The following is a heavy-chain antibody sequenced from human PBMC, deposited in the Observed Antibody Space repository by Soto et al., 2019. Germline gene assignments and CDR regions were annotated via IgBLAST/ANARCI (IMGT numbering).Heavy chain of an antibody. CDR3: AQGMLGDWYFDL. D-gene: IGHD3-10*01. J-gene: IGHJ2*01. CDR2: MYSSGST. V-gene: IGHV4-39*01. CDR1: GVSISSSSYY. Sequence: QLQLEESGPGLVKPSETLSLICTVSGVSISSSSYYWGWIRQPPGKGLEWIGNMYSSGSTYYNPSLKSRVTISVASSKNRFSLKLNAVTAAETSVYYCAQGMLGDWYFDLWGRGTLVTVSS.